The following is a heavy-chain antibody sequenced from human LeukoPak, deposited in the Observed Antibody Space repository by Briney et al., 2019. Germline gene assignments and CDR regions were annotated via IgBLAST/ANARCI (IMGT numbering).Heavy chain of an antibody. J-gene: IGHJ4*02. CDR3: TTEDYGDYVPDY. CDR1: GFTFSKAW. CDR2: IKSKTDAGTT. Sequence: GGSLRLSCAASGFTFSKAWMSCVRQARGKGRECVGQIKSKTDAGTTDYAAPVKARFTISRDDSKNSLYLLLNSLKTEDTAVYYCTTEDYGDYVPDYWGQGTLVTVSS. D-gene: IGHD4-17*01. V-gene: IGHV3-15*01.